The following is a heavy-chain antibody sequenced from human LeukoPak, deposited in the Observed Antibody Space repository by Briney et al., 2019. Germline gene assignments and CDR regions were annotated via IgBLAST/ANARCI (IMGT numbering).Heavy chain of an antibody. CDR1: GDSISAHH. Sequence: SETLSLTCSVSGDSISAHHWTWIRQAPGTGLQWIGVFYDIGDFNYNPSLRSRVTILTDIYTNQLSLSLSSVTAVDTAMYYCSRLLRPVGRTGDAFDIWGQGTMVTVSS. V-gene: IGHV4-59*08. CDR3: SRLLRPVGRTGDAFDI. J-gene: IGHJ3*02. CDR2: FYDIGDF. D-gene: IGHD2-15*01.